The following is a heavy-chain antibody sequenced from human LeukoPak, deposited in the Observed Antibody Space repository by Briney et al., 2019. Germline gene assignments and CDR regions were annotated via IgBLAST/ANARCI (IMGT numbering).Heavy chain of an antibody. D-gene: IGHD6-19*01. V-gene: IGHV3-73*01. CDR3: TGGSGWYSPDY. Sequence: GGSLKLSCAASGFTFSGSVMHWVRQASGKGLEWVGRITSKPNSYATVYAASVKGRFTISSDDSKNTAYLQMNSLKTEDTAVYYCTGGSGWYSPDYWGQGTLVTVSS. J-gene: IGHJ4*02. CDR2: ITSKPNSYAT. CDR1: GFTFSGSV.